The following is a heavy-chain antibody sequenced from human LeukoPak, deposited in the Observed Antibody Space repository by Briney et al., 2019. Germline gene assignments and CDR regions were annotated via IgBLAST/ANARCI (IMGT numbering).Heavy chain of an antibody. J-gene: IGHJ3*01. CDR1: GFIFSNYG. D-gene: IGHD3-22*01. Sequence: GRSLRLSCAASGFIFSNYGMHWVRQAPGKGLEWAAVISYDGSSKFYADSVRGRFTISRDNSKNTLYLQMNSLRAEDTAVYFCARDDSTAHHAFDVWGQGTMVTVSS. V-gene: IGHV3-30*03. CDR3: ARDDSTAHHAFDV. CDR2: ISYDGSSK.